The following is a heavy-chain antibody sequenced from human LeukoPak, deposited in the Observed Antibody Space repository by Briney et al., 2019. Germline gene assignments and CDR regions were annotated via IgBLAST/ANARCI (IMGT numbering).Heavy chain of an antibody. CDR3: ARGGDYGDYNTYFDY. V-gene: IGHV3-23*01. CDR2: ISGSGGST. Sequence: GGSLRLSCAASGFTFSSYAMSWVRQAPGKGLEWVSAISGSGGSTYYADSVKGRFTISRDNSKNTLYLQMNSLRAEDTAVYYCARGGDYGDYNTYFDYWGQGTLVTVSS. J-gene: IGHJ4*02. CDR1: GFTFSSYA. D-gene: IGHD4-17*01.